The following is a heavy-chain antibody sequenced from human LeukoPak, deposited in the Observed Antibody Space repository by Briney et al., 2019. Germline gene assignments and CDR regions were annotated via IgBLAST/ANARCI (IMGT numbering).Heavy chain of an antibody. J-gene: IGHJ4*02. CDR3: ARDCSGGSCYIDY. D-gene: IGHD2-15*01. Sequence: GGSLRLSCAASGFTFSDYYMSWIRQAPGKGLEWVSYISSSGSTIYYADSVKGRFTISSENAKNSLYLQMNSLRAEDTAVYYCARDCSGGSCYIDYWGQGTLVTVSS. CDR2: ISSSGSTI. CDR1: GFTFSDYY. V-gene: IGHV3-11*01.